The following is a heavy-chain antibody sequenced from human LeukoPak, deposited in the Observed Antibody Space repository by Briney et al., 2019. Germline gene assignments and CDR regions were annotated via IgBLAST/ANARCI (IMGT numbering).Heavy chain of an antibody. CDR2: INHSGST. CDR3: ARASAYSSSSGVNY. CDR1: GGSFGGYY. J-gene: IGHJ4*02. V-gene: IGHV4-34*01. Sequence: SETLSLTCAVYGGSFGGYYWTWIRQSPGKGLEWIGEINHSGSTNYNPSLKSRVTISVDTSKNQFSLRLNSVTAADTAVYYCARASAYSSSSGVNYWDQGTLVTVSS. D-gene: IGHD6-6*01.